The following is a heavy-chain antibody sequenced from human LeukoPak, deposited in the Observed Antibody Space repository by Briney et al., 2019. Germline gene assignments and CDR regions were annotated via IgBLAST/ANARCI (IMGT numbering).Heavy chain of an antibody. V-gene: IGHV4-34*01. J-gene: IGHJ4*02. CDR2: INHSGST. Sequence: SETLSPTCAVYGGSFSGYYWSWIRQPPGKGLEWIGEINHSGSTNYNPSLKSRVTISVDTSKNQFSLKLSSVTAADTAVYYCARLGRLWSTMVRPFDYWGQGTLVTVSS. CDR1: GGSFSGYY. CDR3: ARLGRLWSTMVRPFDY. D-gene: IGHD3-10*01.